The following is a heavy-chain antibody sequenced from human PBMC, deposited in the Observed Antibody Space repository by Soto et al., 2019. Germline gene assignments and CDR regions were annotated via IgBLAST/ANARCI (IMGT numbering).Heavy chain of an antibody. CDR2: ISYDGNNK. CDR3: ARGHDTSAVSYFYYYAMDV. CDR1: GFTFSSYT. D-gene: IGHD3-9*01. V-gene: IGHV3-30-3*01. J-gene: IGHJ6*02. Sequence: GGSLRLSCAASGFTFSSYTFHWVRQAPGKGLEWVAFISYDGNNKYYADSVNGRFTISRDNSKNTVFLQMNSLRPDDTALYYCARGHDTSAVSYFYYYAMDVWGQGTTVTVSS.